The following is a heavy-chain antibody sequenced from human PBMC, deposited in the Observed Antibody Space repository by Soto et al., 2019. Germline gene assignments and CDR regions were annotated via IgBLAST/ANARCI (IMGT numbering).Heavy chain of an antibody. Sequence: EVQLVESGGGLVQPGGSLRLSCAASGFTFSSYAMHWVRQAPGKGLEYVSAISSNGGSTYYANSVKGRFTISRDNSKNTLYLQMGSQRAEDMAVYYCARYGYHPHAFDIWGQGTMVTVSS. J-gene: IGHJ3*02. V-gene: IGHV3-64*01. CDR1: GFTFSSYA. CDR3: ARYGYHPHAFDI. CDR2: ISSNGGST. D-gene: IGHD6-13*01.